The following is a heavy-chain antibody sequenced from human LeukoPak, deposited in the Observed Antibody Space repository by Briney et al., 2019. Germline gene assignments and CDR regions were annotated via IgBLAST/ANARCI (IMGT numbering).Heavy chain of an antibody. CDR2: ISSSGSTI. Sequence: PGGSLRLSCAASGFTFSSYEMNWVRPAPGKGLEWVSYISSSGSTIYYADSVKGRFTISRDNAKNSLYLQMNSLRAEDTAVYYCARGDMWDIDYWGQGTLVAVSS. J-gene: IGHJ4*02. V-gene: IGHV3-48*03. CDR1: GFTFSSYE. CDR3: ARGDMWDIDY. D-gene: IGHD1-26*01.